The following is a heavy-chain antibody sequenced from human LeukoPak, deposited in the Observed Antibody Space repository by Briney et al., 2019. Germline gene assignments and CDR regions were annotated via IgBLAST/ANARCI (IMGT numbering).Heavy chain of an antibody. J-gene: IGHJ4*02. D-gene: IGHD6-13*01. CDR2: ISSSSSTI. V-gene: IGHV3-48*04. CDR3: ARDLGYSSSLVSG. Sequence: GGSLRLSCAASGFTFSSYSMNWVRQAPGKGLEWVSYISSSSSTIYYADSVKGRFTISRDNAKNSLYLQMNSLRAEDTAVYYCARDLGYSSSLVSGWGQGTLVTVSS. CDR1: GFTFSSYS.